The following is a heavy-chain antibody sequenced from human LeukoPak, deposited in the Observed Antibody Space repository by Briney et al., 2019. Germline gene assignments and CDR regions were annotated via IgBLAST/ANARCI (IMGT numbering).Heavy chain of an antibody. V-gene: IGHV3-33*01. J-gene: IGHJ4*02. Sequence: GRSLGLSCAASGFTFSSYGMHWVRQAPGKGLEWVAVIWYDGSNKYYADSVKGRFTISRDNSKNTLYLQMNSLRAEDTAVYYCAREVSNGSATRGGFDYWGQGTLVTVSS. CDR3: AREVSNGSATRGGFDY. CDR2: IWYDGSNK. D-gene: IGHD3-10*01. CDR1: GFTFSSYG.